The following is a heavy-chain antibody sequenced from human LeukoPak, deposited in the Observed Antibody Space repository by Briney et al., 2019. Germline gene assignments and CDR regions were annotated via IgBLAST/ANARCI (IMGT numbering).Heavy chain of an antibody. V-gene: IGHV3-23*01. J-gene: IGHJ4*02. Sequence: GGSLRLSCAASGFTFSSYGMRWVRQASGKGLEWVSGISGSGGSTYYADSVKGRFTISRDNSRNTLYLQMNSLRAEDTAVYYCAKLMQGQQDYYFDYWGQGTLVTVSS. CDR3: AKLMQGQQDYYFDY. D-gene: IGHD6-13*01. CDR1: GFTFSSYG. CDR2: ISGSGGST.